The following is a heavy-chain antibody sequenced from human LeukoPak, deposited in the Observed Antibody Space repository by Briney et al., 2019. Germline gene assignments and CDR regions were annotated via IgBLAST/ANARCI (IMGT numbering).Heavy chain of an antibody. V-gene: IGHV4-4*07. Sequence: PSETLSLTCTVSGGSIRSYYWSWVRQPAGKGLEWIGRIYFSGSTNYSPSLKSRVTLSIDTSNSQFLLNLHPVTAADTAVYYCARSSSSSSYTAFDIWGQGTMVTVSS. D-gene: IGHD6-13*01. CDR1: GGSIRSYY. CDR3: ARSSSSSSYTAFDI. J-gene: IGHJ3*02. CDR2: IYFSGST.